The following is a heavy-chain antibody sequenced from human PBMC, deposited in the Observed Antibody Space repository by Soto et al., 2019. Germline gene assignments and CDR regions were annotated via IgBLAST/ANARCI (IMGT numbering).Heavy chain of an antibody. D-gene: IGHD2-2*01. J-gene: IGHJ6*02. V-gene: IGHV1-18*01. CDR3: ARLYCTSTNCYVPYYYYGMDV. CDR1: GYIFSSYG. Sequence: QVQLVQSGAEVKKPGASVKVSCKASGYIFSSYGISWVRQAPGQGLEWMGWISAYNGNTNYAQKLQGRVTMTTDTSTXXAXMXXRSLRSDDTAVYYCARLYCTSTNCYVPYYYYGMDVWGQGTTVTVSS. CDR2: ISAYNGNT.